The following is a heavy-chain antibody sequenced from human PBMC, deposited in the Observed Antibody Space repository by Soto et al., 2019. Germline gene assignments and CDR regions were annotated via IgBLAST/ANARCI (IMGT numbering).Heavy chain of an antibody. CDR1: GFPFSSYW. V-gene: IGHV3-74*03. J-gene: IGHJ1*01. D-gene: IGHD3-10*01. CDR3: ARGYYGSEGTEYFQL. CDR2: SNSDASTT. Sequence: EVQLVESGGDLVHPGGSLILSCTASGFPFSSYWMHWVRQAPGKVLVWISRSNSDASTTTYADSVKGRFTISRDNPENTLFLQMNSLMVDDTAVYYCARGYYGSEGTEYFQLWGRGTLVTVSS.